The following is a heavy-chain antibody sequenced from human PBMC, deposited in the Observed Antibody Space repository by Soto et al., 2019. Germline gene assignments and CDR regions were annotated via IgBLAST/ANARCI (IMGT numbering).Heavy chain of an antibody. CDR1: GGTFSSYA. J-gene: IGHJ4*02. Sequence: ASVKVSCKASGGTFSSYAISWVRQAPGQGLEWMGGIIPIFGTANCAQKFQGRVTITADKSTSTAYMELSSLRSEDTAVYYCATVSGYGLFYFDYWGQGTLVPVSS. CDR2: IIPIFGTA. V-gene: IGHV1-69*06. D-gene: IGHD3-22*01. CDR3: ATVSGYGLFYFDY.